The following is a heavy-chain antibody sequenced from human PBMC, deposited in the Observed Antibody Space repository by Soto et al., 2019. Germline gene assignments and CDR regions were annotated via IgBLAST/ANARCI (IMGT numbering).Heavy chain of an antibody. J-gene: IGHJ6*03. CDR3: ARVPRGVIWSGEYYYYYYYMDV. V-gene: IGHV3-21*01. CDR1: GFTFSSYS. D-gene: IGHD3-10*01. CDR2: ISSSSSYI. Sequence: GGSLRLSCAASGFTFSSYSMNWVRQAPGKGLEWVSSISSSSSYIYYADSVKGRFTISRDNAKNSLYLQMNSLRAEDTAVYYCARVPRGVIWSGEYYYYYYYMDVWGKGTTVTVSS.